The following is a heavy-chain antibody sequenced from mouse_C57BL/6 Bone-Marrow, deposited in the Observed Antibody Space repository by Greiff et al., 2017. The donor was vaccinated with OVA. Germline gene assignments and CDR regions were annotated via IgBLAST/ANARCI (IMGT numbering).Heavy chain of an antibody. V-gene: IGHV1-55*01. Sequence: HVQLQPPWAELVKPGAAVKMSCKASGDTFTSYWRTWVKQRPGQGLEWIGDIYPGSGSTNYNEKFKSKATLTVDTSSSTAYMQLSSLTSEDSAVYYCARRVSYWGQGTTLTVSS. CDR2: IYPGSGST. D-gene: IGHD6-2*01. J-gene: IGHJ2*01. CDR3: ARRVSY. CDR1: GDTFTSYW.